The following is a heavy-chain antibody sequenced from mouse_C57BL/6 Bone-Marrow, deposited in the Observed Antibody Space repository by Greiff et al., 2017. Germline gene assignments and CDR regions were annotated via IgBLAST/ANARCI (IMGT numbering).Heavy chain of an antibody. V-gene: IGHV1-42*01. Sequence: EVQVVESGPELVKPGASVKISCKASGYSFTGYYMNWVKQSPEKSLEWIGEINPSTGGTTYNQKFKAKATLTVDKSSSTAYMQLKSLTSEDSAVYYCAREGDYYGSLYFDVWGTGTTVTVSS. CDR1: GYSFTGYY. D-gene: IGHD1-1*01. CDR2: INPSTGGT. CDR3: AREGDYYGSLYFDV. J-gene: IGHJ1*03.